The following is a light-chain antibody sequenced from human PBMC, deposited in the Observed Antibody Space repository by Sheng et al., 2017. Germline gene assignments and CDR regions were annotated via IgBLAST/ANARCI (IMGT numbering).Light chain of an antibody. CDR2: KAS. CDR1: QSISSW. J-gene: IGKJ3*01. Sequence: DIQMTQSPSTLSASVGDRVTITCRASQSISSWLAWYQQKPGKAPKLLIYKASTLESGVPSRFSGSGSATDFTLTISSLEADDFAVYYCQQRSNWPPIFTFGPGTRVDI. CDR3: QQRSNWPPIFT. V-gene: IGKV1-5*03.